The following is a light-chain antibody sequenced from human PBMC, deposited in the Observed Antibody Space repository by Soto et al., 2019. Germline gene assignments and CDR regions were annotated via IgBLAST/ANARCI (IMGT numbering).Light chain of an antibody. Sequence: QAVVTQEPSFSVSPGGTVTLTCGLSSGSVTSSYHPSWYRQTPGQAPRTLIYNTRTRSSGVPDRFSGSILGNKAALTITGAQADDESDYYCLLFMGRGISLFGGGTQLTVL. CDR1: SGSVTSSYH. CDR2: NTR. V-gene: IGLV8-61*01. J-gene: IGLJ3*02. CDR3: LLFMGRGISL.